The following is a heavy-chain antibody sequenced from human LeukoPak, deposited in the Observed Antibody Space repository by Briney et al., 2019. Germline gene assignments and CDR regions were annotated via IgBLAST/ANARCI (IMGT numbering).Heavy chain of an antibody. J-gene: IGHJ3*02. CDR2: INPSGGST. CDR1: RYTFTSYY. D-gene: IGHD2-8*01. V-gene: IGHV1-46*01. Sequence: GASVKVSCMASRYTFTSYYMHWLRQAPGQGLEWMGIINPSGGSTSYAQKFQGRVTMTRDTSTSTVYIELSSLRSEDTAVYYCARTNGVHDAFLIWGQGRMVTVSS. CDR3: ARTNGVHDAFLI.